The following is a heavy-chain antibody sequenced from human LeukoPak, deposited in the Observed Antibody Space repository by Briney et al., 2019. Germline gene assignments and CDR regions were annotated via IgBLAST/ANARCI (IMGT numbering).Heavy chain of an antibody. J-gene: IGHJ4*02. CDR2: INHSGST. CDR1: GGSFSGYY. CDR3: ARGVAVAGTLFDY. Sequence: SETLSLTCAVYGGSFSGYYWSWIRQPPGKGLEWIGEINHSGSTNYNPTLKSRVTISVDTSRNQFSLKLSSVTAADTAVYYCARGVAVAGTLFDYWGQGTLVTVSS. D-gene: IGHD6-19*01. V-gene: IGHV4-34*01.